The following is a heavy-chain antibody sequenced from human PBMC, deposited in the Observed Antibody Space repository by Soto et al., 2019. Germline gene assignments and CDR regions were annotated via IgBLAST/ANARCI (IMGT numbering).Heavy chain of an antibody. Sequence: EVQLVESGGGLVQPGGSLRLSCAASGFTFSLYEMSWVRQAPGKGLEWISYISSSGSTIYYADAVKGRFTISRDNAKTSRFLQMNTLRAEDTAVYYCARDGYGDPYYYYAMDVWGQGTTVTVSS. CDR3: ARDGYGDPYYYYAMDV. CDR2: ISSSGSTI. CDR1: GFTFSLYE. V-gene: IGHV3-48*03. J-gene: IGHJ6*02. D-gene: IGHD4-17*01.